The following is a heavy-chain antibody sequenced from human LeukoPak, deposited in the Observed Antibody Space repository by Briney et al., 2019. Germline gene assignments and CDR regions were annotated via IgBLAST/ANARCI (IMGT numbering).Heavy chain of an antibody. D-gene: IGHD3-16*02. CDR3: ARDGVDIYVYVWGSFRQKMGYDY. Sequence: GGSLRLSCAASGFTFTTYWMGWVRQAPGKGLEWVANIKQDGSEQYYVDSVKGRFTISRDNAKNSLYLQMDSLRAEDTAVFYCARDGVDIYVYVWGSFRQKMGYDYWGQGTLVTVSS. J-gene: IGHJ4*02. CDR2: IKQDGSEQ. CDR1: GFTFTTYW. V-gene: IGHV3-7*01.